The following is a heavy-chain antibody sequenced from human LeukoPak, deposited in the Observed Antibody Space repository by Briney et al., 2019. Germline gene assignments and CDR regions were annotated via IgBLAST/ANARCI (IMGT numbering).Heavy chain of an antibody. CDR3: ARDRGIVVVQAFDY. CDR1: GFTFSSYA. D-gene: IGHD3-22*01. CDR2: ISYDGSNK. J-gene: IGHJ4*02. V-gene: IGHV3-30-3*01. Sequence: GGSLRLSCAASGFTFSSYAMHWVRQAPGKGLEWVAVISYDGSNKYYADSVKGRFTISRDNSKNTLYLQMNSLRAEDTAVYYCARDRGIVVVQAFDYWGQGTLVTVSS.